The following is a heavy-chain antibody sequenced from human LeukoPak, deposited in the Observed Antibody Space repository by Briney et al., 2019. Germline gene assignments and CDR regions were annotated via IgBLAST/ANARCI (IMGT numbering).Heavy chain of an antibody. CDR2: INPNSGGT. Sequence: ASVKVSCKASGYTFTGYYMHWVRQAPGQGLEWMGWINPNSGGTNYAQKFQGWVTMTRDTSISTAYMELSRLRSGDTAVYYCAREAEGGYFDYWGQGTLVTVSS. CDR3: AREAEGGYFDY. CDR1: GYTFTGYY. J-gene: IGHJ4*02. V-gene: IGHV1-2*04. D-gene: IGHD3-16*01.